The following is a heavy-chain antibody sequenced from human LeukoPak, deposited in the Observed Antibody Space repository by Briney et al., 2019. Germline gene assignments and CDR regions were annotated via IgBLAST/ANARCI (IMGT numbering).Heavy chain of an antibody. CDR2: IYSGGRI. CDR3: AKVPLRTGLKYFDY. Sequence: SETLSLTCTVSGGSFRGDYYWAWIRQPPGKGLEWIGSIYSGGRIYYNPSLKSRVTISVDTSKNQFSLKLSSVTAADTAVYYCAKVPLRTGLKYFDYWGQGTLVTVSS. D-gene: IGHD3/OR15-3a*01. V-gene: IGHV4-39*07. J-gene: IGHJ4*02. CDR1: GGSFRGDYY.